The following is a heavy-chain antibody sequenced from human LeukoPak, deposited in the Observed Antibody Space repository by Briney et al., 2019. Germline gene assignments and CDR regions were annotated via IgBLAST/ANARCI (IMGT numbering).Heavy chain of an antibody. J-gene: IGHJ4*02. CDR3: ARALYYDSSGYPY. CDR1: GYAFTGYY. Sequence: ASVKVSCKASGYAFTGYYMHWVRQAPGQGLEWMGWINPNSGGTNYAQKFQGRVTMTRDTSISTAYMELSRLRSDETAVYYCARALYYDSSGYPYWGQGTLVTVSS. V-gene: IGHV1-2*02. D-gene: IGHD3-22*01. CDR2: INPNSGGT.